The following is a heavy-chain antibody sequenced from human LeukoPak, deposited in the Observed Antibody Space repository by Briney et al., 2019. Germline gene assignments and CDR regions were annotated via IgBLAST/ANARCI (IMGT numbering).Heavy chain of an antibody. CDR3: AKDFYDSSGYQYYFDY. V-gene: IGHV3-9*01. CDR2: ISWNSGSI. CDR1: GFTFDDYA. J-gene: IGHJ4*02. D-gene: IGHD3-22*01. Sequence: GGSLRLSCAASGFTFDDYAMHWVRQAPGKGLEWVSGISWNSGSIGYADSVKGRFTISRDNAKNSLYLQMNSLRAEGTALYYCAKDFYDSSGYQYYFDYWGQGTLVTVSS.